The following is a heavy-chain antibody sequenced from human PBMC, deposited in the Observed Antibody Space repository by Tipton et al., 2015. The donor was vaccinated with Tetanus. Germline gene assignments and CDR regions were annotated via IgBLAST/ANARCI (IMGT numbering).Heavy chain of an antibody. Sequence: TLSLTCTVSGDSFSPYYWTWIRQPAGKGLEWIGRVHSSGINAYNLSLKGRVTMSVDTSRSLFSLKLTSVTAADSALYYCARENGYYDYWGRGILVAVSS. CDR2: VHSSGIN. D-gene: IGHD3-10*01. V-gene: IGHV4-4*07. CDR1: GDSFSPYY. J-gene: IGHJ4*02. CDR3: ARENGYYDY.